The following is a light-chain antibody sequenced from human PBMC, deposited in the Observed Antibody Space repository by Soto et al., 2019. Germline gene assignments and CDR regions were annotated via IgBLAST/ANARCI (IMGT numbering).Light chain of an antibody. CDR2: AAS. J-gene: IGKJ2*01. Sequence: DIQMTQSPSSLSASVGDTVTITCRASRGINNYLAWFQQRPGKAPRSLIYAASSLQSGVPWRFSGSGSGTDFTLTITNLQPEDFATYYCQQYINLPYTFGQGTTLGIK. CDR1: RGINNY. CDR3: QQYINLPYT. V-gene: IGKV1-16*01.